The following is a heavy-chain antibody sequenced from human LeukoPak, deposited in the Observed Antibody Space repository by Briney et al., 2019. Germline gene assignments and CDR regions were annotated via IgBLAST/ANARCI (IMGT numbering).Heavy chain of an antibody. CDR1: GDSVSSNSAA. Sequence: SQTLSLTCAISGDSVSSNSAAWNWIRQSPSRGLEWLGRTYYRSKWYNDYAVSVKSRITINPDTSKNQFSLQLNSVTAADTAVYYCARGRQEISMILVVMTGVSYYLDVWGKGTTVTVS. D-gene: IGHD3-22*01. CDR2: TYYRSKWYN. CDR3: ARGRQEISMILVVMTGVSYYLDV. V-gene: IGHV6-1*01. J-gene: IGHJ6*03.